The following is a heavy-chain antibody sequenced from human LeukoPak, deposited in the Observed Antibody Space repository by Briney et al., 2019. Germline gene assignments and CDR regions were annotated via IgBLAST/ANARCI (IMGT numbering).Heavy chain of an antibody. V-gene: IGHV3-74*01. CDR2: INNDGSST. CDR3: AKTLERRIVGATTGSIDY. D-gene: IGHD1-26*01. Sequence: PGGSLRLSCTASGFTTASGFTFISYWMHWVRQAPGKGLVWVSRINNDGSSTRYADSVKGRFTISRDNAKNTLYLQMNSLRAEDTAVYYCAKTLERRIVGATTGSIDYWGQGTLVTVSS. CDR1: GFTFISYW. J-gene: IGHJ4*02.